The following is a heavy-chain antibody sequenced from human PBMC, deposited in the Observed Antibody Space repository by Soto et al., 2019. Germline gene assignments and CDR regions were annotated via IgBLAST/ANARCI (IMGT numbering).Heavy chain of an antibody. Sequence: QVQLVQSGAEVKKPGASVKVSCKASGYTFTSYGISWVRQAPGQGLEWMGWISAYNGNTNYAQKLQGRVTMTTDTSTSKAYMELRSLRSDDTAVYYWARDRYCSSTSCYEGAFDIWGQGTMVTVSS. V-gene: IGHV1-18*01. CDR3: ARDRYCSSTSCYEGAFDI. J-gene: IGHJ3*02. CDR1: GYTFTSYG. CDR2: ISAYNGNT. D-gene: IGHD2-2*01.